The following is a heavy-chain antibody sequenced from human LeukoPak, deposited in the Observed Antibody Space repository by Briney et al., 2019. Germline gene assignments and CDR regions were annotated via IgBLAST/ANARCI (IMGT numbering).Heavy chain of an antibody. V-gene: IGHV3-30*02. J-gene: IGHJ4*02. CDR2: IRYDGSNK. CDR1: GFTFSSYG. Sequence: PRGSLRLSCAASGFTFSSYGMHWVRQAPGKGLEWVAFIRYDGSNKYYADSVKGRFTISRDNSKNTLYLQMNSLRAEDTAVYYCAKDKNMGSYGQYYFDYWGQGTLVTVSS. D-gene: IGHD5-18*01. CDR3: AKDKNMGSYGQYYFDY.